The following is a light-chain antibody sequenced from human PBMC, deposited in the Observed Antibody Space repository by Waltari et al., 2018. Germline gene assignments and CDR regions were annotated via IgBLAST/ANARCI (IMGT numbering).Light chain of an antibody. V-gene: IGLV2-23*02. J-gene: IGLJ2*01. CDR1: RSDIGYYDL. CDR3: CSYAGTRSLVV. CDR2: EVT. Sequence: QSALTQPASVSGSLGQSITVSCTRTRSDIGYYDLVSWYQPHPGRAPKLNIYEVTKRPSGVSSRFSGSKSGNTASLTISGLHTEDEADYYCCSYAGTRSLVVFGGGTRLTVL.